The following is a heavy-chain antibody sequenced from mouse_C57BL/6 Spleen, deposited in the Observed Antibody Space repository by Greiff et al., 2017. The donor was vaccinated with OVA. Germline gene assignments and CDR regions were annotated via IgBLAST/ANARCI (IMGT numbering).Heavy chain of an antibody. CDR2: IDPETGGT. D-gene: IGHD1-1*01. CDR1: GYTFTDYE. Sequence: QVQLQQSGAELVRPGASVTLSCKASGYTFTDYEMHWVKQTPVHGLEWIGAIDPETGGTAYNQKFKGKAILTADKSSSTAYMELRSLTSEYSAVYYCTRRTYYYGRRGYYFGDWGQGTTLTVSS. CDR3: TRRTYYYGRRGYYFGD. J-gene: IGHJ2*01. V-gene: IGHV1-15*01.